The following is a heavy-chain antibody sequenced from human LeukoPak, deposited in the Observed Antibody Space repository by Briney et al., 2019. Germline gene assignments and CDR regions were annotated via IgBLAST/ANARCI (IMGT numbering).Heavy chain of an antibody. CDR1: GYTFTGYY. V-gene: IGHV1-2*04. CDR3: ACDHGDYVY. Sequence: ASVKVSCKASGYTFTGYYMHWVQQAPGQGLEWMGWINPNSGGTNYAQKFQGWVTMTGDTSISTAYMELSRLRSDDTAVYYCACDHGDYVYWGQGTLVTVSS. D-gene: IGHD4-17*01. CDR2: INPNSGGT. J-gene: IGHJ4*02.